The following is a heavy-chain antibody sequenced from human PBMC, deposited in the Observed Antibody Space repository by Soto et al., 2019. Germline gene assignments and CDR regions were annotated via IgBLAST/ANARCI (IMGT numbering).Heavy chain of an antibody. CDR2: IIPIFGTA. Sequence: SVKVSCKASGGTFSSYAISWVRQAPGQGLEWMGGIIPIFGTANYAQKFQGGVTITADESTSTAYMELSSLRSEDTAVYYCARDRHDYVWGSYRYSAFDIWGQGTMVTVSS. D-gene: IGHD3-16*02. CDR3: ARDRHDYVWGSYRYSAFDI. V-gene: IGHV1-69*13. J-gene: IGHJ3*02. CDR1: GGTFSSYA.